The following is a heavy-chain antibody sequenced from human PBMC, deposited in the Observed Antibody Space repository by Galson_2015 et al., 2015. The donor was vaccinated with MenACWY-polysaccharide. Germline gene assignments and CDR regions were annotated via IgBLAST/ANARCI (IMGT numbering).Heavy chain of an antibody. CDR2: VNHSGNT. V-gene: IGHV4-34*01. Sequence: ETLSLTCAVNGGSFSDYYWTWIRQAPGMRPEWIGEVNHSGNTNYTPSLKSRVTISVDTSKNQFSLKLTSVTVADTAVYYCARGDFWSGSPWDFWGRGTLVIVSS. J-gene: IGHJ4*02. D-gene: IGHD3-3*01. CDR1: GGSFSDYY. CDR3: ARGDFWSGSPWDF.